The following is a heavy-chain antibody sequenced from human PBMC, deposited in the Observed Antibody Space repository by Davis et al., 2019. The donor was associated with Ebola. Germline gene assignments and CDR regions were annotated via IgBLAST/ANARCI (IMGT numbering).Heavy chain of an antibody. J-gene: IGHJ4*02. CDR1: GYTYIRYG. Sequence: SVLVSCKASGYTYIRYGISWVRQPPGQGLEWMGGITANYAQKFQGRVTITADESTSTAYMELSSLRSEDTAVYYCARGDARWGTVTTDYFDYWDQGTLVTVSS. CDR2: ITA. D-gene: IGHD4-17*01. CDR3: ARGDARWGTVTTDYFDY. V-gene: IGHV1-69*13.